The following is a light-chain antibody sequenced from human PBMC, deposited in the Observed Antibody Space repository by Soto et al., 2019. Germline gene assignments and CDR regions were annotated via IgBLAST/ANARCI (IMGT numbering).Light chain of an antibody. CDR3: QQYVTSPIT. V-gene: IGKV3-20*01. CDR2: GAS. CDR1: QSVSSSY. J-gene: IGKJ5*01. Sequence: EIVLPQSPGTLSLSPGARSTLSRRASQSVSSSYLAWYQQKPGQAARLLIYGASSRATGIPDRFSGSGSGTDFTLTVSRLEPEDFAVYYCQQYVTSPITVGQGTRLEIK.